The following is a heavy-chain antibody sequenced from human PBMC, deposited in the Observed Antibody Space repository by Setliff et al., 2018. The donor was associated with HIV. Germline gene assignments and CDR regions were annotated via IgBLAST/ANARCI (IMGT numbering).Heavy chain of an antibody. CDR3: VKEYSAHKHFDS. V-gene: IGHV3-64D*09. J-gene: IGHJ4*02. CDR2: ASYDGVST. Sequence: GGSLRLSCSASGFTFSDFGMHWVRQAPGKGLEHLSAASYDGVSTYYTDSVKGRFTISRNNSKNILYLQMTSLRVEDTAVYYCVKEYSAHKHFDSWGQGTLVTVSS. D-gene: IGHD5-12*01. CDR1: GFTFSDFG.